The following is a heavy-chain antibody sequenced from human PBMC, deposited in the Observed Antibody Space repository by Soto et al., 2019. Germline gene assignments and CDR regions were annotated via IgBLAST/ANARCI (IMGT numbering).Heavy chain of an antibody. CDR1: GGTFSSYA. V-gene: IGHV1-69*13. CDR3: ARSGIAAAGREDFDY. CDR2: IIPIFGTA. D-gene: IGHD6-13*01. J-gene: IGHJ4*02. Sequence: ASVKVSCKASGGTFSSYAISWVRQAPGQGLEWMGGIIPIFGTANYAQKFQGRVTITADESTSTAYMELSSLRSEDTAVYYCARSGIAAAGREDFDYWGQGTLVTVSS.